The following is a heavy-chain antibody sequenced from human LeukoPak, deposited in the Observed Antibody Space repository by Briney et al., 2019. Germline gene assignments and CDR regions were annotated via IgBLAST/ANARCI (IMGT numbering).Heavy chain of an antibody. V-gene: IGHV3-21*01. J-gene: IGHJ6*03. CDR3: ARASSSLGSYYYYYMDV. Sequence: PGGSLRLSCAASGFTFSSYSMNWVRQAPGKELEWVSSISSSSSYIYYADSVKGRFTISRDNAKNSLYLQMNSLRAEDTAVYYCARASSSLGSYYYYYMDVWGKGTTVTVSS. D-gene: IGHD6-13*01. CDR2: ISSSSSYI. CDR1: GFTFSSYS.